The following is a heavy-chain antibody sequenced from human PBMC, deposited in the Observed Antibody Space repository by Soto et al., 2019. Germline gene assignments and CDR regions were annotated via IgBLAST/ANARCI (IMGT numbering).Heavy chain of an antibody. V-gene: IGHV3-30*18. CDR3: AKGDITIFGVVPTIRGGDAFDI. Sequence: GGSLRLSCAASGFTFSSYGMHWVRQAPGKGLEWVAVISYDGSNKYYADSVKGRFTISRDNSKNTLYLQMNSLRAEDTAVYYCAKGDITIFGVVPTIRGGDAFDIWGQGTMVTVSS. CDR2: ISYDGSNK. D-gene: IGHD3-3*01. CDR1: GFTFSSYG. J-gene: IGHJ3*02.